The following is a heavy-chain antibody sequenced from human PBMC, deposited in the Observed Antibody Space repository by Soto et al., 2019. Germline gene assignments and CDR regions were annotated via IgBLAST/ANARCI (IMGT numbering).Heavy chain of an antibody. V-gene: IGHV1-2*02. D-gene: IGHD3-22*01. CDR2: INPNSGGT. CDR3: ARESHSYVSSAHDF. CDR1: GYTFSDYY. Sequence: QVQLVQSGAEVKKPGASVTVSCKASGYTFSDYYMHWVRQAPGQGLEWMGWINPNSGGTNYAQKLQGRGAMSRDTSIGTAYMGLSSLKSADTAVYSCARESHSYVSSAHDFWGQGTLVTVSS. J-gene: IGHJ4*02.